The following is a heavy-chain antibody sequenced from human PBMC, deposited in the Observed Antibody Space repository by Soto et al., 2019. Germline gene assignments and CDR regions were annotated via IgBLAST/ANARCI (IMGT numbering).Heavy chain of an antibody. CDR3: AKVSVGYVDPNLGLAEAY. V-gene: IGHV3-30*18. CDR2: VSSDGNRK. D-gene: IGHD3-16*01. CDR1: GFTFSAYG. J-gene: IGHJ4*02. Sequence: QVQLVESGGGVAQPGTSLTLSCAASGFTFSAYGMQWVRQAPGKGLEWVAVVSSDGNRKLYEGSVRGRFTISRDNSKNTLHLQMNSLSSDDTAVYYCAKVSVGYVDPNLGLAEAYWGQGARVTVSS.